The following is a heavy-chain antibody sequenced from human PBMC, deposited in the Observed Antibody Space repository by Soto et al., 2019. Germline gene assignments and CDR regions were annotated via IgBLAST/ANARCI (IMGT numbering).Heavy chain of an antibody. CDR2: ISGSGGTT. CDR1: GFTFSNYA. J-gene: IGHJ3*02. Sequence: GGSLRLSCTASGFTFSNYAMSWIRQAPGKGLEWASAISGSGGTTYYADSVRGRFTISRDISKSMLYLQMNNLRREDTALYYCAKVLRVTHFEAFDSWGQGTMVTVSS. D-gene: IGHD5-18*01. V-gene: IGHV3-23*01. CDR3: AKVLRVTHFEAFDS.